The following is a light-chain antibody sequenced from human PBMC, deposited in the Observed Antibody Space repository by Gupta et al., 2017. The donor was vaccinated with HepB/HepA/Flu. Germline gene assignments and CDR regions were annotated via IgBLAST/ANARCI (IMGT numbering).Light chain of an antibody. CDR3: CSYVDTTTFVI. CDR1: SSDVGSHNL. CDR2: EVD. V-gene: IGLV2-23*02. Sequence: QSALTQPASVSGSPGQSIPISCPGPSSDVGSHNLVSWYQQHPVEAPKLIIYEVDKRPSGVSSRFSGSRSGNTASLTISGLQAEDEADYYCCSYVDTTTFVIFGGGTKLTVL. J-gene: IGLJ2*01.